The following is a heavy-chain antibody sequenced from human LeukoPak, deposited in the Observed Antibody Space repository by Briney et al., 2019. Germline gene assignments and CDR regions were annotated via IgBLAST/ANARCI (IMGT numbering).Heavy chain of an antibody. Sequence: ASVKVSCKASGYTFTSYGISWVRQAPGQGLEWMGWISAYNGNTNYAQKFQGRVTMTRDTSISTAYMELSRLRSDDTAVYYCARDPTIAVAGTFDYWGQGTLVTVSS. D-gene: IGHD6-19*01. CDR3: ARDPTIAVAGTFDY. V-gene: IGHV1-18*01. J-gene: IGHJ4*02. CDR1: GYTFTSYG. CDR2: ISAYNGNT.